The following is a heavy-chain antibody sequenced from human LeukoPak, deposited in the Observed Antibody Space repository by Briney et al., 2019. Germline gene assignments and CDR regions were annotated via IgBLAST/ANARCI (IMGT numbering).Heavy chain of an antibody. D-gene: IGHD2-2*01. J-gene: IGHJ4*02. Sequence: SETLSLTCTVSGGSISSGGYYWSWIRQHPGKGLEWIGYIYYSGSTYYNPSLKSRVTISVDTSKNQFSLKLSSVTAADTAVYYCARDLSRPPAARTNWGQGTLVTVSS. CDR3: ARDLSRPPAARTN. CDR1: GGSISSGGYY. V-gene: IGHV4-31*03. CDR2: IYYSGST.